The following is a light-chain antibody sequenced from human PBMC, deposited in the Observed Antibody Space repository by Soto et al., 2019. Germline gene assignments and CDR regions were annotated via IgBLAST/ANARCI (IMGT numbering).Light chain of an antibody. CDR2: DVT. CDR3: CSYAGSFTWV. J-gene: IGLJ3*02. V-gene: IGLV2-11*01. CDR1: SSDLGGYNY. Sequence: QSVLTQLRSVSGSPGQSVTISCSGTSSDLGGYNYVSWYQHHPGKAPKLMIYDVTLRPSGVPDRFSGSKSGNTASLTISGLQAEDEADYYCCSYAGSFTWVFGGGTKLTVL.